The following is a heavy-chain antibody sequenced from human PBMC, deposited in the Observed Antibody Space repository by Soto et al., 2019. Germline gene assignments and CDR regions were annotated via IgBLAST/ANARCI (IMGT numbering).Heavy chain of an antibody. J-gene: IGHJ4*02. CDR3: ASSGPSIAVSFPFDY. CDR2: IFYSGSR. Sequence: QLQLQESGPGLVKPSETLSLTCTVSGGSISSSTYYWGWIRQPPGKGLEWIGSIFYSGSRYYNPSLKSRVTMSVDTSKNQFSLKLSFMTAADTALYYCASSGPSIAVSFPFDYWGQGTLVTVSS. D-gene: IGHD6-19*01. CDR1: GGSISSSTYY. V-gene: IGHV4-39*01.